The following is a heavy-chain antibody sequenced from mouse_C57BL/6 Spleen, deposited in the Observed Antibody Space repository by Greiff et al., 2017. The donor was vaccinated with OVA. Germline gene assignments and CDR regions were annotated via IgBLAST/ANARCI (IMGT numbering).Heavy chain of an antibody. CDR2: ISGGGGNT. CDR3: ARQLRFDY. D-gene: IGHD3-2*02. V-gene: IGHV5-9*01. J-gene: IGHJ2*01. Sequence: DVMLVESGGGLVKPGGSLKLSCAASGFTFSSYTMSWVRQTPEKRLEWVATISGGGGNTYYPDSVKGRFTISRDNAKNTLYLQMSSLRSEDTALYYCARQLRFDYWGQGTTLTVSS. CDR1: GFTFSSYT.